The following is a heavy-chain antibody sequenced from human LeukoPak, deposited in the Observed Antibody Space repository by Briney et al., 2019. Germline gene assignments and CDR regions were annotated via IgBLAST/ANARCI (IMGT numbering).Heavy chain of an antibody. J-gene: IGHJ4*02. CDR2: INPNSGGT. CDR3: AREGIAARPYDY. Sequence: ASVKVSCKASGYTFTGYYMHWVRQAPGQGLEWMGWINPNSGGTNYAQKFRGRVTMTRDTSTSTVYMELSSLRSEDTAVYYCAREGIAARPYDYWGQGTLVTVSS. CDR1: GYTFTGYY. V-gene: IGHV1-2*02. D-gene: IGHD6-6*01.